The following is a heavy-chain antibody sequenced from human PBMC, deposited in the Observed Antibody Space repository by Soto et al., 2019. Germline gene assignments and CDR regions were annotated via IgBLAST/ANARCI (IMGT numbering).Heavy chain of an antibody. CDR2: IYYSGST. V-gene: IGHV4-39*02. J-gene: IGHJ5*02. Sequence: SETLSLTCTVSGGSISSSSYYWGWIRQPPGKGLEWIGSIYYSGSTYYNPSLKSRVTISVDTSKNQFPLKLSSVTAADTAVYYCAREDGYCSGGSCYPWATFEPWGQGTLVTLSS. CDR3: AREDGYCSGGSCYPWATFEP. CDR1: GGSISSSSYY. D-gene: IGHD2-15*01.